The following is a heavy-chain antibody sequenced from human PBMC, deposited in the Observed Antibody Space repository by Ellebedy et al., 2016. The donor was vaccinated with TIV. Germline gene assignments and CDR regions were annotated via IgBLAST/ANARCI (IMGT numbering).Heavy chain of an antibody. CDR2: IYYSGST. D-gene: IGHD6-19*01. CDR1: GGSISNSRYY. V-gene: IGHV4-39*01. J-gene: IGHJ4*02. Sequence: SETLSLXXTVPGGSISNSRYYWGWIRQPPGKGLEWIGSIYYSGSTYYNPSLKSRVTISVDTSKNQFSLKRSSVTAADTAVYYCARHERYLAVAGTVDYWGQGTLVTVSS. CDR3: ARHERYLAVAGTVDY.